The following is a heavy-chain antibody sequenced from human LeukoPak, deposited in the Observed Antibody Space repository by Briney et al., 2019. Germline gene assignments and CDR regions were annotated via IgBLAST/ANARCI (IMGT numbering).Heavy chain of an antibody. D-gene: IGHD6-19*01. CDR1: GFTFSSYS. J-gene: IGHJ4*02. V-gene: IGHV3-21*01. Sequence: GGSLRLSCAAPGFTFSSYSMNWVRQAPGKGLEWVSSISSSSYIYYADSVKGRFTISRDNAKNSLYLQMNSLRAEDTAVYYCARQLNSLAVGDYWGQGTLVTVSS. CDR2: ISSSSYI. CDR3: ARQLNSLAVGDY.